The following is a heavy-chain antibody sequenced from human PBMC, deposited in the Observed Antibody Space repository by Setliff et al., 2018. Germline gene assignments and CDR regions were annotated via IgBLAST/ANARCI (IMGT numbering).Heavy chain of an antibody. Sequence: SVKVSCKASRGTFSSYGITWVRQAPGQGLEWMGGIIPIFGERIYAQHFQGRLTMTEDTSTDTAYMELSSLRSDDTAVYYCARGPPDFVVVPAAAKFDFWGQGTLVTVSS. CDR3: ARGPPDFVVVPAAAKFDF. V-gene: IGHV1-69*06. D-gene: IGHD2-2*01. J-gene: IGHJ4*02. CDR2: IIPIFGER. CDR1: RGTFSSYG.